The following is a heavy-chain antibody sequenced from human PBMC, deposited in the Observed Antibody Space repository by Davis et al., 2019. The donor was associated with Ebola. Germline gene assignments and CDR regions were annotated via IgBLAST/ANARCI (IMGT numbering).Heavy chain of an antibody. V-gene: IGHV3-48*01. CDR3: ARSRGSYYRVGYYGMDV. CDR2: ISSSSSTI. CDR1: GFTFSSYS. Sequence: PGGSLRLSCAASGFTFSSYSMNWVRQAPGKGLEWVSYISSSSSTIYYADSVKGRFTISRENAKNSLYLQMNSLRAGDTAVYYCARSRGSYYRVGYYGMDVWGQGTTVTVSS. D-gene: IGHD1-26*01. J-gene: IGHJ6*02.